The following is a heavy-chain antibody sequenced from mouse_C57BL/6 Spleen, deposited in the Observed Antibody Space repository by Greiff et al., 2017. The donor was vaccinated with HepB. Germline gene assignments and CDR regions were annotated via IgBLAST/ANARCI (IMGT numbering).Heavy chain of an antibody. CDR3: AREDYGSSSWFAY. V-gene: IGHV1-81*01. Sequence: VQLQQSGAELARPGASVKLSCKASGYTFTSYGISWVKQRTGQGLEWIGEIYPRSGNTYYNEKFKGKATLTADKYSSTAYMELRSLTSEDSAVYCCAREDYGSSSWFAYWGQGTLVTVSA. D-gene: IGHD1-1*01. CDR2: IYPRSGNT. J-gene: IGHJ3*01. CDR1: GYTFTSYG.